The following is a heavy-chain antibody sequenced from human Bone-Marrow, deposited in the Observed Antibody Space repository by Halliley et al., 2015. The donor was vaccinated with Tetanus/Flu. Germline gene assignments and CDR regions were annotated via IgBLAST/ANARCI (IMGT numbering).Heavy chain of an antibody. V-gene: IGHV3-74*01. J-gene: IGHJ6*02. Sequence: AASGFTFSSYWMHWVRQAPGKGLVWVSRIKSDGSSTYYADSVKGRFTISRDNAKNTLYLQMNSLRAEDTAVYYCAFAMFRGSGGMDVWGQGTTVTVSS. CDR3: AFAMFRGSGGMDV. CDR2: IKSDGSST. CDR1: GFTFSSYW. D-gene: IGHD3-10*01.